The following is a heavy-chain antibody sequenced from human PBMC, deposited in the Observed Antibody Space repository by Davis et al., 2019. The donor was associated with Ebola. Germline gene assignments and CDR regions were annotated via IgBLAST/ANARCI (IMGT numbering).Heavy chain of an antibody. CDR1: GYSFTSYW. CDR3: ARREGSSNYYYYGMDV. CDR2: IYPGDSDT. J-gene: IGHJ6*02. V-gene: IGHV5-51*01. Sequence: PGGSLRLSCKGSGYSFTSYWIGWVRQMPGKGLEWMGIIYPGDSDTRYSPSFQGQVTISADKSISTAYLQWSSLKASDTAMYYCARREGSSNYYYYGMDVWGQGTTVTVSS. D-gene: IGHD6-6*01.